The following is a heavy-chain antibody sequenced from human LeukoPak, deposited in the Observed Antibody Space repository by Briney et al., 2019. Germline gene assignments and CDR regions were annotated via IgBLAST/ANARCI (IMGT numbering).Heavy chain of an antibody. CDR3: ARDSGASSSWYGVMDV. CDR2: IYSGGST. V-gene: IGHV3-53*01. CDR1: GFTVSSNY. Sequence: QPGGSLRLSCAASGFTVSSNYMSWVRQAPGKGLEWVSVIYSGGSTYYADSVKGRFTISRDNSKNTLYLQMNSLRAEDTAVYYCARDSGASSSWYGVMDVWGKGTTVTVSS. D-gene: IGHD6-13*01. J-gene: IGHJ6*04.